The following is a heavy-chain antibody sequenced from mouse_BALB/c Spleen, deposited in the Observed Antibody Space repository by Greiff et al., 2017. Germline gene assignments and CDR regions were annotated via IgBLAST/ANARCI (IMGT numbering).Heavy chain of an antibody. V-gene: IGHV1S81*02. CDR2: INPSNGGT. Sequence: QVQLQQPGAELVRPGVSVKRSCRSSAYPFPSYWMRGIKRRPEQGRVRIGEINPSNGGTNYNGKFKSKATLTVDKSSSTAYMQLSSLTSEGSAVFSCARGRGLRSYAMDYRGQGPSDPGSS. CDR1: AYPFPSYW. CDR3: ARGRGLRSYAMDY. D-gene: IGHD2-4*01. J-gene: IGHJ4*01.